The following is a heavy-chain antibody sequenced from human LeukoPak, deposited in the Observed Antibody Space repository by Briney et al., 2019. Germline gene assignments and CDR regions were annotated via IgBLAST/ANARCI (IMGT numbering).Heavy chain of an antibody. D-gene: IGHD3-3*01. CDR1: GFTFSSYV. Sequence: TGRSLRLSCAASGFTFSSYVMHWVRQAPGKGLEWVAVISYDGSNKYYADSVKGRFTISRDNSKNTLYLQMNSLRAEDTAVYYCAKDPQPVYYDFWSGYLYYFDYWGQGTLVTVSS. CDR2: ISYDGSNK. CDR3: AKDPQPVYYDFWSGYLYYFDY. J-gene: IGHJ4*02. V-gene: IGHV3-30*18.